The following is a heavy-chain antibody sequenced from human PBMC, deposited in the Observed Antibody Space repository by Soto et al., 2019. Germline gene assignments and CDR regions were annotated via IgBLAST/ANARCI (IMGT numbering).Heavy chain of an antibody. CDR2: ISPDNGNT. CDR1: GYTFTIYG. J-gene: IGHJ6*02. Sequence: QVQLVQSGGEVKKPGASVKVSCKASGYTFTIYGINWVRQAPGQGLEWMGWISPDNGNTNYAQKLQGRVTMTTDTSTSTAYMELRSLRSDDTAVYXXARAXXXXXXAGMDVWGQGTTVTVSS. V-gene: IGHV1-18*01. CDR3: ARAXXXXXXAGMDV.